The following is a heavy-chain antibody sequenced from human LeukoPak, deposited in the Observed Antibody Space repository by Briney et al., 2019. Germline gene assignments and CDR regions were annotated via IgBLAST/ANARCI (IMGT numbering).Heavy chain of an antibody. Sequence: GGSLRLSCAASGFTFSSYWMSWVRQAPGKGLEWVANIKQDGSEKSYVDSVKGRFTISRDDAKSTLYLQMNSLRVEDTAVYYCARDFQNIATDSWGQGTLVIVSS. J-gene: IGHJ5*01. CDR3: ARDFQNIATDS. V-gene: IGHV3-7*01. CDR1: GFTFSSYW. CDR2: IKQDGSEK. D-gene: IGHD2/OR15-2a*01.